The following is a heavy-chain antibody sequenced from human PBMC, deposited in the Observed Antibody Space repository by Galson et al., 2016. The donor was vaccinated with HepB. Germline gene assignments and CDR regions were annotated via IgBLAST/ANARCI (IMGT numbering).Heavy chain of an antibody. Sequence: SLRLSCAASGFDFGHYWMSWARQAPGEGLEWVANINPNGGDTYYVASVRGRFVISRGNAKNELVLQMTTLRGEDTALYYCARWGVTAGLDNWGQGTLVTVSS. CDR2: INPNGGDT. J-gene: IGHJ4*02. V-gene: IGHV3-7*03. CDR3: ARWGVTAGLDN. CDR1: GFDFGHYW. D-gene: IGHD3-16*01.